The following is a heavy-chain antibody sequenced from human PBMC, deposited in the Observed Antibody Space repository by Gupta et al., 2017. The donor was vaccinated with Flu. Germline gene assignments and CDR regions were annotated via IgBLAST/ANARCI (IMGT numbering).Heavy chain of an antibody. CDR3: ASLLNYDSVTGYHNDF. D-gene: IGHD3-9*01. CDR2: ISSSGRTV. Sequence: FSFSDHEMSWVRQAPGRGLEWLSSISSSGRTVFYADFVKDRFSITRDQARNSLYLEMINLTAEDTAIYYCASLLNYDSVTGYHNDFWGEGTLVTVAS. J-gene: IGHJ4*02. V-gene: IGHV3-48*03. CDR1: FSFSDHE.